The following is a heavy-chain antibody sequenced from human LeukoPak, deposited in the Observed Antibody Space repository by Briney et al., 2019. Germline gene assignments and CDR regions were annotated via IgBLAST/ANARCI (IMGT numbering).Heavy chain of an antibody. Sequence: GASVKVSCKASGYTFTGYYMHWVRQAPGQGLEWMGWINPNSGGTNYAQKFQGRVTMTRDTSISTAYMELSRLRSDDTAVYYCARATQDIVVVPAARRDFDYWGQGTLVTVSS. V-gene: IGHV1-2*02. J-gene: IGHJ4*02. CDR1: GYTFTGYY. D-gene: IGHD2-2*01. CDR2: INPNSGGT. CDR3: ARATQDIVVVPAARRDFDY.